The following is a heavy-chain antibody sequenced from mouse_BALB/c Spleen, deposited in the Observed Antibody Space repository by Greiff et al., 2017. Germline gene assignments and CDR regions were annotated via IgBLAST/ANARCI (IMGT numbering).Heavy chain of an antibody. J-gene: IGHJ4*01. Sequence: VQLQQSGPGLVAPSQSLSITCTVSGFSLTGYGVNWVRQPPGKGLEWLGMIWGDGSTDYNSALKSRLSISKDNSKSQVFLKMNSLQTDDTARYYCARDKGHRTYYYAMDYWGQGTSVTVSS. V-gene: IGHV2-6-7*01. CDR2: IWGDGST. D-gene: IGHD2-14*01. CDR1: GFSLTGYG. CDR3: ARDKGHRTYYYAMDY.